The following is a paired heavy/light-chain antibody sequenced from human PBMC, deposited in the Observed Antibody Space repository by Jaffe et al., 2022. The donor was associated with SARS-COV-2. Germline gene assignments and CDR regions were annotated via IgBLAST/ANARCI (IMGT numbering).Heavy chain of an antibody. CDR2: IYTSGST. Sequence: QVQLQESGPGLVKPSETLSLTCTVSGGSISSYYWSWIRQPAGKGLEWIGRIYTSGSTNYNPSLKSRVTMSVDTSKNQFSLKLSSVTAADTAVYYCARDLTGGYYYGMDVWGQGTTVTVSS. J-gene: IGHJ6*02. CDR1: GGSISSYY. V-gene: IGHV4-4*07. D-gene: IGHD3-16*01. CDR3: ARDLTGGYYYGMDV.
Light chain of an antibody. V-gene: IGKV1-12*01. CDR2: AAS. J-gene: IGKJ1*01. Sequence: DIQMTQSPSSVSASVGDRVTITCRASQGISSWLAWYQQKPGKAPKLLIYAASSLQSGVPSRFSGSGSGTDFTLTISSLQPEDFATYYCQQANSFPLTFGQGTKVEIK. CDR1: QGISSW. CDR3: QQANSFPLT.